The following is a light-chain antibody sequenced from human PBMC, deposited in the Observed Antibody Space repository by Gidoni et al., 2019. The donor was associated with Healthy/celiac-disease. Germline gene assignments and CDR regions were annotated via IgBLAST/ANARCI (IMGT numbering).Light chain of an antibody. CDR1: SSDVGGYNY. J-gene: IGLJ1*01. CDR3: SSYTSSNSYV. Sequence: SALTQPASVSGSPGQSITISCTGTSSDVGGYNYVSWYQQHPGKAPKLMIYDVNNRPSGVSHRFSGSKSGNTASLTISGLQAEDEADYYCSSYTSSNSYVFGTGTKVTVL. CDR2: DVN. V-gene: IGLV2-14*03.